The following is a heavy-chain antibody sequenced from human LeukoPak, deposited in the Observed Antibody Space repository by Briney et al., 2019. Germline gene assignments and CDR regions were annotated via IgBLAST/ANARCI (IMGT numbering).Heavy chain of an antibody. CDR1: GFTFSSYS. D-gene: IGHD2-21*02. CDR3: ARAPPYCGGDCSDWYFDL. CDR2: VSRGGGSI. Sequence: GGSLRLSCAASGFTFSSYSMNWVRQAPGKGLEWVSSVSRGGGSIYYADSLKGRFTISRDNAKNSLYLQMNSLRVEDTAVYYCARAPPYCGGDCSDWYFDLWGRGTLVSVSS. V-gene: IGHV3-21*01. J-gene: IGHJ2*01.